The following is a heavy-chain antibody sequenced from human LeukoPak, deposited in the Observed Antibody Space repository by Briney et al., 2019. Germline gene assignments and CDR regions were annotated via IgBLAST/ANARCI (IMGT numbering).Heavy chain of an antibody. CDR2: IKQDGSEK. J-gene: IGHJ4*02. V-gene: IGHV3-7*01. CDR1: GFTFSTYW. CDR3: ARDPPQCDLLRKGFDY. D-gene: IGHD1-26*01. Sequence: GGSLSLSCAASGFTFSTYWMSWVRQAPGKGLEWVANIKQDGSEKYYVDSVKGRFTISRDNAKNSLYLQMNSLRAEDTAVYYCARDPPQCDLLRKGFDYWGQGTLVTVSS.